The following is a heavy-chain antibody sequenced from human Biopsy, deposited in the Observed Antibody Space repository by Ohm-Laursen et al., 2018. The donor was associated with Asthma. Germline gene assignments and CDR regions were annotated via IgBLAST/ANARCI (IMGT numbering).Heavy chain of an antibody. CDR2: ISYDGNHK. CDR1: GFMFRSFG. J-gene: IGHJ4*02. D-gene: IGHD5-12*01. CDR3: AKRRGYSGYDNDY. Sequence: SLRLSCAASGFMFRSFGMHWVRQAPGKGLEWVAVISYDGNHKFYEDSVKGRFTISRDNPKNTLYLQMNSLRTEDTAVYYCAKRRGYSGYDNDYWGQGTLVIVSS. V-gene: IGHV3-30*18.